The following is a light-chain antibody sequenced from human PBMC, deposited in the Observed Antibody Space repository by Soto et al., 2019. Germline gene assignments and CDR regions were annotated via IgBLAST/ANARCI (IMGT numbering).Light chain of an antibody. V-gene: IGKV3-15*01. CDR3: QQYNNWPQS. CDR2: AAS. Sequence: EIVMTQSPATLSVSPGERATLSCRATQSVTSNLAWYQQKPGQAPRLLIYAASTRATGIPARFSGSGSGTEFPLTLSSLQSEDFAVYYCQQYNNWPQSFGQGTKLEIK. J-gene: IGKJ2*01. CDR1: QSVTSN.